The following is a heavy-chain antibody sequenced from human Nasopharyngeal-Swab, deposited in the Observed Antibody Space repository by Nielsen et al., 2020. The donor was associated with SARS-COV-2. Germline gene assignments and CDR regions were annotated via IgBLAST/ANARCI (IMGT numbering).Heavy chain of an antibody. V-gene: IGHV4-39*01. J-gene: IGHJ4*02. CDR1: GCSISSTSYY. CDR2: IYYRGST. Sequence: GSLSLSCTVSGCSISSTSYYWGSIRPPPGKGLQWLGIIYYRGSTYYNPAHKSRVTISVDPSKNQFFLKLNFVTAADTAVYYCAKSRIDMIVVALFDYWGQGTLVTVSS. CDR3: AKSRIDMIVVALFDY. D-gene: IGHD3-22*01.